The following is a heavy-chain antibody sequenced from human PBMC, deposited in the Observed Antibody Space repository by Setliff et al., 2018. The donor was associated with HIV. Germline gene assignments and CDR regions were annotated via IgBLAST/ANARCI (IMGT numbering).Heavy chain of an antibody. CDR1: GFTFSRNG. D-gene: IGHD1-20*01. Sequence: GESLKISCVASGFTFSRNGMSWVRQAPGKGLEWVSGISAAGGGTYYADSVKGRFTISRDNSKNTLYLQMNSLRAEDTAVYYCAKDRYTSSPYYLESWGQGTLVTVSS. CDR3: AKDRYTSSPYYLES. CDR2: ISAAGGGT. J-gene: IGHJ4*02. V-gene: IGHV3-23*01.